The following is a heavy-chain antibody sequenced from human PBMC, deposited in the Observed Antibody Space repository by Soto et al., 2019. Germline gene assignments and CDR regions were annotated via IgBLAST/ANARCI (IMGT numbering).Heavy chain of an antibody. J-gene: IGHJ4*02. CDR2: IWYDGSDR. D-gene: IGHD4-17*01. CDR3: VRGANDYGDYYFDY. CDR1: GFNFALYG. V-gene: IGHV3-33*01. Sequence: GGSLRLSCAASGFNFALYGMNWVRQAPGKGLEWVAVIWYDGSDRYHADSAKGRFTISRDNSKNTLYLQMNSLRVEDTAVYYCVRGANDYGDYYFDYWGQGTLVTVSS.